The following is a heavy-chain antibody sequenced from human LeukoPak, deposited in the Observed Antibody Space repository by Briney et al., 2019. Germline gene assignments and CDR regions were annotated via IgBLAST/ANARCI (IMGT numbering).Heavy chain of an antibody. Sequence: SVKVSCKASGGTFTSYAISWVRQAPGQGLEWMGRIIPIFGIANYAQKFQGRVTITADKSTSTVYMELSSLTSEDTAVYYCASRYCGGDCYPTRRLDIWGKGTMVTVSS. CDR1: GGTFTSYA. V-gene: IGHV1-69*04. J-gene: IGHJ3*02. CDR3: ASRYCGGDCYPTRRLDI. CDR2: IIPIFGIA. D-gene: IGHD2-21*02.